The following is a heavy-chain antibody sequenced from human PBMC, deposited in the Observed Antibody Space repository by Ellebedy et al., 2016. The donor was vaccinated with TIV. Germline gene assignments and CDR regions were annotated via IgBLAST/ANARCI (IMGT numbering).Heavy chain of an antibody. V-gene: IGHV3-30*03. J-gene: IGHJ4*02. CDR1: GFTFSSYG. Sequence: GESLKISCAASGFTFSSYGMHWVRQAPGKGLEWVAVISYDGSNKYYADSVKGRFTISRDNSKNTLYLQMNSLRAEDTAVYYCARENYDILTGYYRGLHFDYWGQGTLVTVSS. D-gene: IGHD3-9*01. CDR2: ISYDGSNK. CDR3: ARENYDILTGYYRGLHFDY.